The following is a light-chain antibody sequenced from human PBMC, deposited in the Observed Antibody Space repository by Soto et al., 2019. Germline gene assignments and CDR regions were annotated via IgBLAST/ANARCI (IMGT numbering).Light chain of an antibody. V-gene: IGLV2-8*01. J-gene: IGLJ1*01. Sequence: ALTQPPSASGSPGRSVSISCTGTSSDVGGYNYVSWYQQHPGKAPKLMIYEVNKRPSGVPDRFSGSKSGNTASLTVSGLPAEDEADYYCSSYAGSSNVFGTGTKVTVL. CDR1: SSDVGGYNY. CDR3: SSYAGSSNV. CDR2: EVN.